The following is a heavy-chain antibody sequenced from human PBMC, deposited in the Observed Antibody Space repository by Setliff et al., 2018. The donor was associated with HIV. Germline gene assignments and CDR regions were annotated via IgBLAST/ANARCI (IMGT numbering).Heavy chain of an antibody. J-gene: IGHJ4*02. CDR1: GGSISSSSYF. V-gene: IGHV4-39*02. Sequence: SETLSLTCTVSGGSISSSSYFWGWIRQPPGKGLEWIGTIYYHGSTYYNPSLKSRVTISIDTSKNQFSLQLTSVTAADTAVYYCAREGKTALVTKYFDYWGQGTLVTVSS. D-gene: IGHD5-18*01. CDR3: AREGKTALVTKYFDY. CDR2: IYYHGST.